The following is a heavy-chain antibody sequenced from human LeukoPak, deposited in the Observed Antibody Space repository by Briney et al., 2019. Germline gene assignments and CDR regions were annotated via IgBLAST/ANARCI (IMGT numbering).Heavy chain of an antibody. CDR2: ISGSGGST. D-gene: IGHD3-3*01. J-gene: IGHJ6*02. V-gene: IGHV3-23*01. Sequence: GGSLRLSCAASGFTFSSYAMSWVRQAPGKGLEWVSAISGSGGSTYYADSVKGRFTISRDNSKNTLYLQMNSLRAEDTAVYYCARASNNYDFWSGYYPARYGMDVWGQGTTVTVSS. CDR3: ARASNNYDFWSGYYPARYGMDV. CDR1: GFTFSSYA.